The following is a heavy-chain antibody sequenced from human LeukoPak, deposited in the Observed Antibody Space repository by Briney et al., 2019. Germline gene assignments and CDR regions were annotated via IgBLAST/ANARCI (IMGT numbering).Heavy chain of an antibody. CDR3: ARGQGGYYDSSGYFDY. CDR2: IIPIFGTA. D-gene: IGHD3-22*01. CDR1: GGTFSSYA. V-gene: IGHV1-69*01. Sequence: WASVKVSCKASGGTFSSYAISWVRQAPGQGLEWMGGIIPIFGTANYAQKFQGRVTITADESTSTAYMELSSLRSEDTAVCYCARGQGGYYDSSGYFDYWGQGTLVTVSS. J-gene: IGHJ4*02.